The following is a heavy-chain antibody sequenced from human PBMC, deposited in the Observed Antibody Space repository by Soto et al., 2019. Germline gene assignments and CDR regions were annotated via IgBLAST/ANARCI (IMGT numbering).Heavy chain of an antibody. Sequence: VQLVESGGGLVQPGGSLRLSCGSSGFSVSAFSMNWVRQAPGKGLEWVSYISSSSSTIYYADSVKGRFTISRDNAKNSLYLQMSSVRDEDTAVKYCAREGGRHCSPTRCYNASDSWGQGTLVTVSS. CDR1: GFSVSAFS. D-gene: IGHD2-2*02. J-gene: IGHJ3*02. CDR3: AREGGRHCSPTRCYNASDS. V-gene: IGHV3-48*02. CDR2: ISSSSSTI.